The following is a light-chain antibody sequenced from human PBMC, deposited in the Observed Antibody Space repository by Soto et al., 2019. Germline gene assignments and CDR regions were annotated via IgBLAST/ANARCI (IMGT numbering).Light chain of an antibody. V-gene: IGLV1-44*01. Sequence: QSALTQPPSLSGTPGQRVTISCSGSTSNIAGNTVHWYQHLPETAPKLLIYIDDQRPSGVPDRFSGSKSGTSASLAISGRQSEDEADDYCATWDDSLNAAGFGGGTQLTGL. CDR1: TSNIAGNT. CDR2: IDD. CDR3: ATWDDSLNAAG. J-gene: IGLJ7*01.